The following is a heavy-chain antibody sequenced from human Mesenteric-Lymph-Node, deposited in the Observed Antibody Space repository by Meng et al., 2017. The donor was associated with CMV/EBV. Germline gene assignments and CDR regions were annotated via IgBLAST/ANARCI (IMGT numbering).Heavy chain of an antibody. J-gene: IGHJ5*02. CDR1: GGSFSGYY. CDR2: IYYSGST. D-gene: IGHD3-10*01. CDR3: ARSYGSGSSRFDP. Sequence: SETLSLTCAVYGGSFSGYYWSWIRQPPGKGLEWIGYIYYSGSTNYNPSLKSRVTMSLDTSKNQVSLKLTSMTAADTALYYCARSYGSGSSRFDPWGQGTQVTVSS. V-gene: IGHV4-34*01.